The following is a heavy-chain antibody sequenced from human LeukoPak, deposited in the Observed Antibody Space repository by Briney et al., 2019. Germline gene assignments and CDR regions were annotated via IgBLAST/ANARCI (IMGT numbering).Heavy chain of an antibody. V-gene: IGHV4-31*03. CDR1: GGSISSGGYY. Sequence: SETLSLTCTVSGGSISSGGYYWTWIRQHPGKGLEWIGYIYNSGTTYYNPSLESRVTISGDTSKNQFSLKLSSVTAADTAMYYCARTAGWSYGFDYWGRGTLVTVSS. J-gene: IGHJ4*02. D-gene: IGHD5-18*01. CDR3: ARTAGWSYGFDY. CDR2: IYNSGTT.